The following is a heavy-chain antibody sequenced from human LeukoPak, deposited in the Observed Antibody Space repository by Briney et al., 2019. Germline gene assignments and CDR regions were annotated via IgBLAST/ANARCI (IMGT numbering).Heavy chain of an antibody. CDR3: ARGAVAGRVFDY. D-gene: IGHD6-19*01. Sequence: ASLKVSCKVSGYTLTELSMHWVRQTPGKGLEWMGRIIPILGIANYAQKFQGRVTITADKSTSTAYMELSSLRSEDTAVYYCARGAVAGRVFDYWGQGTLVTVSS. V-gene: IGHV1-69*04. CDR1: GYTLTELS. CDR2: IIPILGIA. J-gene: IGHJ4*02.